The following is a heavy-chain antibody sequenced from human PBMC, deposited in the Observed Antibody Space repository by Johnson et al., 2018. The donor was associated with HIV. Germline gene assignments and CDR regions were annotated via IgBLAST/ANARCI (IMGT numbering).Heavy chain of an antibody. J-gene: IGHJ3*02. V-gene: IGHV3-66*01. D-gene: IGHD5-24*01. CDR1: GFTFTNYW. Sequence: VQLVESGGGLVQPGGSLRLSCEASGFTFTNYWIYWVRQAPGKGLEWVSVIYIGGSTYYADSVKGRFTISRDNSKNTLYLQMNSLRAEDTAVYYCAREGYRVEGGFDNWGQGKMVTVSS. CDR3: AREGYRVEGGFDN. CDR2: IYIGGST.